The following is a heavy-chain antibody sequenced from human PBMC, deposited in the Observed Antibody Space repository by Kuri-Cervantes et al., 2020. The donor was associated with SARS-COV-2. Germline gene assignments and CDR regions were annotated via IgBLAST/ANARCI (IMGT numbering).Heavy chain of an antibody. V-gene: IGHV1-18*01. CDR3: AREVCVGIAAAGKACYYYYGMYV. CDR1: GYTFTSYG. D-gene: IGHD6-13*01. Sequence: ASVKVSCKASGYTFTSYGISWVRQAPGQGLEWMGWISAYNGNTNYAQKLQGRVTTTTDTSTSTAYMGLRSLRSDDTAVYYCAREVCVGIAAAGKACYYYYGMYVWGQGTTVTVSS. J-gene: IGHJ6*02. CDR2: ISAYNGNT.